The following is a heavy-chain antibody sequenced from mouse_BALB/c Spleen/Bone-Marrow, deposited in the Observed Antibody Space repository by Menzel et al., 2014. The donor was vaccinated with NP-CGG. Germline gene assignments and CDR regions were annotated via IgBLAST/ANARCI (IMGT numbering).Heavy chain of an antibody. V-gene: IGHV5-17*02. J-gene: IGHJ1*01. CDR3: ARGGNWDDFDV. CDR1: GFTFSTFG. CDR2: ISSGSTAI. D-gene: IGHD4-1*01. Sequence: DVKLVESGGGLVQPGGSRKLSCAASGFTFSTFGMHWVRQAPEKGLEWVAYISSGSTAIFYADTLKGRFTISRDNPENTLFLQMTSLRSEDTAMYYCARGGNWDDFDVWGAGTTVTVSS.